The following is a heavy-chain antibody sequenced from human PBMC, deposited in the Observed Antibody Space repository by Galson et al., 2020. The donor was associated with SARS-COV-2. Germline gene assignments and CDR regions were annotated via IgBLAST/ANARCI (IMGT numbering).Heavy chain of an antibody. Sequence: GGSLRLSCAASGFTFSSYAMTWVRQAPGKGLEWVSALSGSGGSPYYTDSVKGRFTISRDNSENTLYLQMNSLRAEDTAVYYCVKEPYYDFWSGYPSYFDSWGQGTLVTVSS. CDR1: GFTFSSYA. J-gene: IGHJ4*02. CDR3: VKEPYYDFWSGYPSYFDS. D-gene: IGHD3-3*01. CDR2: LSGSGGSP. V-gene: IGHV3-23*01.